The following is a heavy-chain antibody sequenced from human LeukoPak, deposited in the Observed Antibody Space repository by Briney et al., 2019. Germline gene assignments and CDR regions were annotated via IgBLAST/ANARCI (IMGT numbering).Heavy chain of an antibody. CDR2: IYYSGST. V-gene: IGHV4-30-4*01. CDR3: ARVENGVFGYGSESFDY. CDR1: GGSLRRGDYY. Sequence: SQTLSLTRTVSGGSLRRGDYYGSWIRQPPGKGLEWIGYIYYSGSTYYNPSLKSRVTISVDTSKNQFSLKLSSVTAADTAVYYCARVENGVFGYGSESFDYWGQGTLVTVSS. J-gene: IGHJ4*02. D-gene: IGHD3-10*01.